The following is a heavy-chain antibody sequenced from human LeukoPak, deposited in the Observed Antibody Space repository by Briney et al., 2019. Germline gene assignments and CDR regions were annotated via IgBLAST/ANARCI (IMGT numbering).Heavy chain of an antibody. Sequence: SQTLSLTCSVSGGSISSGDYYWSWIRQPPGKGLEWVGYIYYSGSTYHNPSLKSRVTISKDTSKNQFSLKLSSVTAADTAVYYCARGLRELAAAGTYYFDYWGQGTLVTVSS. CDR2: IYYSGST. V-gene: IGHV4-30-4*01. CDR1: GGSISSGDYY. CDR3: ARGLRELAAAGTYYFDY. D-gene: IGHD6-13*01. J-gene: IGHJ4*02.